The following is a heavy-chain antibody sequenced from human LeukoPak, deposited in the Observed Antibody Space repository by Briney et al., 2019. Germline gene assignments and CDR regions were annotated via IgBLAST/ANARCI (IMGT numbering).Heavy chain of an antibody. CDR3: ARGYVGSPLRGGYYFDY. J-gene: IGHJ4*02. Sequence: GGSLRLSCAASGFTFSSYAMSWVRQAPGKGLEWVSAISGSGGSTYYADSVKGRFTISRDNSKNTLYLQMNSLRAEDTAVYYCARGYVGSPLRGGYYFDYWGQGTLVTVSS. V-gene: IGHV3-23*01. CDR1: GFTFSSYA. CDR2: ISGSGGST. D-gene: IGHD5-12*01.